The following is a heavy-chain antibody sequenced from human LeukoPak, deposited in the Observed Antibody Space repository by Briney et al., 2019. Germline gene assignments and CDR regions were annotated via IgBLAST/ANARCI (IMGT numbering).Heavy chain of an antibody. Sequence: PGGSLRLSCAASGFTFSSYSMNWVRQAPGKGLEWVSSISSTSTYIYYADSVKGRFTISRDNAKNTLYLKMNSQRAEDTAVYYCARGGYSSDYWGQGTLVTVSS. CDR3: ARGGYSSDY. V-gene: IGHV3-21*01. J-gene: IGHJ4*02. D-gene: IGHD5-18*01. CDR1: GFTFSSYS. CDR2: ISSTSTYI.